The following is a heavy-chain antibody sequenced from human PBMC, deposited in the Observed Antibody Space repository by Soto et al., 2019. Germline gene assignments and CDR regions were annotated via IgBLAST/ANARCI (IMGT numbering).Heavy chain of an antibody. D-gene: IGHD4-17*01. J-gene: IGHJ4*02. CDR2: MNPNSGNT. Sequence: QVQLVQSGAEVKKPGASVKVSCKASGYTFTSDDINWVRQATGQGLEWMGWMNPNSGNTVYAQKFQGRVTMTRNTTISKAYMELSSLISEDTAVYYGAREHGYYALDYWGQGTLVTVSS. CDR1: GYTFTSDD. CDR3: AREHGYYALDY. V-gene: IGHV1-8*01.